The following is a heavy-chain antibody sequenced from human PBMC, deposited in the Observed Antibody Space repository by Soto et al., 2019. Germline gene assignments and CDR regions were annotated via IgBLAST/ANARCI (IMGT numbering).Heavy chain of an antibody. J-gene: IGHJ4*02. D-gene: IGHD2-15*01. Sequence: QVQLVQSGAEVKKPGSSVKVSCKASGGTFSSYGIGWVRQAPGQGLEWMGGIIPMFGTTDYAQKFQGRVTGTADESTSTAYMELSNLRSEETAVYYCARVPPGYCSGGRCYSYYFDFWCQGTLVTVSS. CDR2: IIPMFGTT. CDR3: ARVPPGYCSGGRCYSYYFDF. V-gene: IGHV1-69*01. CDR1: GGTFSSYG.